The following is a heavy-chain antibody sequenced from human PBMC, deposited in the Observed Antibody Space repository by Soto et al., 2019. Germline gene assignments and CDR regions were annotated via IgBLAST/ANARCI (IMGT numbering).Heavy chain of an antibody. Sequence: QVQLQESGPGLVQPSGTLSLTCAVSSVSITTTNWWSWVRQPPGEGLEWIGEIYHNGNTNYNPSLPSRVTISVVKGKKQFSLKLSSVTAAATAVYYCARGRNLPDYYGSGRYYYYMDVWGKGTTVTVSS. V-gene: IGHV4-4*02. D-gene: IGHD3-10*01. CDR2: IYHNGNT. J-gene: IGHJ6*03. CDR1: SVSITTTNW. CDR3: ARGRNLPDYYGSGRYYYYMDV.